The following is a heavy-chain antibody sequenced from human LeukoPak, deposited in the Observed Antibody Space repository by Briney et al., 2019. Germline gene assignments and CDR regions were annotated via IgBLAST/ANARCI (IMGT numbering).Heavy chain of an antibody. CDR1: GFTFSSYA. V-gene: IGHV3-30-3*01. CDR2: ISYDGSNK. CDR3: ARQSAVNDY. Sequence: GGSLRLSCAASGFTFSSYAMHWVRQAPGKGLEWVAVISYDGSNKYYADSVKGRFTISRDNSKNTLYLQMNSLRAEDTAVYYCARQSAVNDYWGQGTLVTVSS. J-gene: IGHJ4*02.